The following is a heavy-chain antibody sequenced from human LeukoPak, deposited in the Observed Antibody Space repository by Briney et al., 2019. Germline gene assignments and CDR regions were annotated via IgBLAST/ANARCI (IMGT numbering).Heavy chain of an antibody. V-gene: IGHV4-59*08. Sequence: SETLSLTCTVSGGPIGSYYWSWIRQPPGKGLEWIGYIYYSGSTNYSPSLKSRVTISVDTSKNQFSLKLSSVTAADTAVYYCARQGYSAYEILDYWGQGTLVTVSS. CDR1: GGPIGSYY. CDR2: IYYSGST. CDR3: ARQGYSAYEILDY. J-gene: IGHJ4*02. D-gene: IGHD5-12*01.